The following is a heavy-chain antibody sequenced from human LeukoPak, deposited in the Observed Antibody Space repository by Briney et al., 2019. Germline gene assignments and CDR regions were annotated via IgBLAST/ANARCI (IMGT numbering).Heavy chain of an antibody. CDR1: GFTFSSYG. CDR2: ISYDGSNK. Sequence: GGSLRLSCAASGFTFSSYGMHWVRQAPGKGLEWVAVISYDGSNKYYADSVKGRFTISRDNSKNTLYLQMNSLRAEDTAVYYCAKDYYYDSRRFDYWGQGTLVTVSS. J-gene: IGHJ4*02. D-gene: IGHD3-22*01. CDR3: AKDYYYDSRRFDY. V-gene: IGHV3-30*18.